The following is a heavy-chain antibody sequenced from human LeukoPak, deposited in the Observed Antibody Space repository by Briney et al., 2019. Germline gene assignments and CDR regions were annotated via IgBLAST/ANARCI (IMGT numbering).Heavy chain of an antibody. CDR1: GGTFSSYA. D-gene: IGHD3-22*01. V-gene: IGHV1-69*05. CDR2: IIPIFGTA. J-gene: IGHJ4*02. Sequence: SVKVSCKASGGTFSSYAISWVRQAPGQGLEWMGGIIPIFGTANYAQKLQGRVTMTTDTSTSTAYMELRSLRSDDTAVYYCARDYYDSSGYPDYWGQGTLVTVSS. CDR3: ARDYYDSSGYPDY.